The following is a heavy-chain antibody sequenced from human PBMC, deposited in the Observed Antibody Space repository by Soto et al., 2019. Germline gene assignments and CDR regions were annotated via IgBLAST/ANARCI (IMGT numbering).Heavy chain of an antibody. V-gene: IGHV1-46*03. D-gene: IGHD4-17*01. J-gene: IGHJ5*02. CDR2: INPSGGST. CDR3: ARGGRLHDYGDYATPNP. Sequence: ASVKVSCKASGYTFTSYYMHWVRQAPGQGLEWMGIINPSGGSTSYAQKFQGRVTMTRDTSTSTVYMELSSLRSEDTAVYYCARGGRLHDYGDYATPNPWGQGTLVTVYS. CDR1: GYTFTSYY.